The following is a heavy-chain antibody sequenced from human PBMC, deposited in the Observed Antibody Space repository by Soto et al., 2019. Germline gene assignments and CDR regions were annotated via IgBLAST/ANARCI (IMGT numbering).Heavy chain of an antibody. CDR2: IKQDGSEI. CDR3: ARDWRAIFGWVY. CDR1: GFTFSIYW. J-gene: IGHJ4*02. D-gene: IGHD3-3*01. V-gene: IGHV3-7*01. Sequence: GGSLRLSCAASGFTFSIYWMSWVRQAPGKGLEWVANIKQDGSEIYYADSVKGRFTISRDNAKNSLYLQMNSLRAEDTAVYYCARDWRAIFGWVYWGQGTLVTVSS.